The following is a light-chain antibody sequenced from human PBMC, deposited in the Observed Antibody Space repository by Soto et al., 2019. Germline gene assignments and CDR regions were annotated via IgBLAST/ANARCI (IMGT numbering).Light chain of an antibody. CDR2: SND. V-gene: IGLV1-47*02. CDR3: AAWDDSLSGGV. CDR1: SSNIGRNY. Sequence: QSVLTQPPSASGTPGLRVTISCSGGSSNIGRNYVYWYQQLPGTAPKLLIHSNDKRPSGVPGRFSGSKSGTSASLAISGLRSEDEADYYCAAWDDSLSGGVFGGGTQLTVL. J-gene: IGLJ3*02.